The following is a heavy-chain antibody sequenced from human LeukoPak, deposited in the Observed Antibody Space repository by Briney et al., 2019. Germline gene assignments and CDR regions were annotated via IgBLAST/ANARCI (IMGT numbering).Heavy chain of an antibody. J-gene: IGHJ2*01. V-gene: IGHV3-7*01. D-gene: IGHD4-11*01. Sequence: PGGSLRLSCAASGFTFSNYWMSWVRQAPGKGLEWVAHIKQDGSEKYYLDSVKGRFTISRDNSKNTLYLQMNSLRAEDTAVYYCARRILQQSARDDWYFDLWGRGTLVTVSS. CDR1: GFTFSNYW. CDR3: ARRILQQSARDDWYFDL. CDR2: IKQDGSEK.